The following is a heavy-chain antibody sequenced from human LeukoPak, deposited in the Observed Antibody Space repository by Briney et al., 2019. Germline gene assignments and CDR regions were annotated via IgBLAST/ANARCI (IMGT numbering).Heavy chain of an antibody. CDR2: MNPNSGNT. CDR1: GYTFTSYD. CDR3: ARVVVGATIPHY. V-gene: IGHV1-8*01. D-gene: IGHD1-26*01. J-gene: IGHJ4*02. Sequence: ASVKVSCKASGYTFTSYDINWVRQATGQGLEWMGWMNPNSGNTGYAQKFQGRVAMTRNTSISTAYMELSSLRSEDTAVYYCARVVVGATIPHYWGQGTLVTVSS.